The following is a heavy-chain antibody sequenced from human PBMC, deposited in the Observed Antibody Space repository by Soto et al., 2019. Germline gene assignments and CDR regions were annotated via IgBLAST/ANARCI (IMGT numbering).Heavy chain of an antibody. Sequence: QVQLQESGPGLVKPSGTLSLTCAVSGGSISSSNWWSWVRQPPGKGLEWIGEIYHSGTTTSNPSLKSRVTISVDKSKNQFSLNLDSVTAADTAVYYCARGSGSGPGSILGLGYWGQGTLVTVSS. CDR2: IYHSGTT. J-gene: IGHJ4*02. V-gene: IGHV4-4*02. CDR1: GGSISSSNW. CDR3: ARGSGSGPGSILGLGY. D-gene: IGHD2-2*02.